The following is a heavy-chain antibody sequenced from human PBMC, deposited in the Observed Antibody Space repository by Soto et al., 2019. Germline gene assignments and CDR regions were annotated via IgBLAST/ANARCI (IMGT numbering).Heavy chain of an antibody. J-gene: IGHJ4*02. CDR2: IWYDGSNK. CDR3: ARTHGDYFDY. Sequence: QVQLVESGGGVVQPGRSLRLSCAASGFTFSSYGMHWVRQAPGKGLEWVAVIWYDGSNKYYADSVKGRFTISRDNSKNTLYLQMNSLSAEDTAVYYCARTHGDYFDYWGQGTLVTVSS. CDR1: GFTFSSYG. V-gene: IGHV3-33*01. D-gene: IGHD4-17*01.